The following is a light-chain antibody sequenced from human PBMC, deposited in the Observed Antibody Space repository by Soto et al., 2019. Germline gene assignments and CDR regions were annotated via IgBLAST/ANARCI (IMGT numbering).Light chain of an antibody. CDR3: NSYTNTNTLPV. Sequence: QSVLTQPASVSGSPGQSITISCTGASGDFGNYNYVSWYQQHPGKAPQLLIFGVTNRPSGVSHRFSGSKSGNTASLTISGLQADDEAEYYCNSYTNTNTLPVFGTGTKLTVL. CDR2: GVT. J-gene: IGLJ1*01. V-gene: IGLV2-14*03. CDR1: SGDFGNYNY.